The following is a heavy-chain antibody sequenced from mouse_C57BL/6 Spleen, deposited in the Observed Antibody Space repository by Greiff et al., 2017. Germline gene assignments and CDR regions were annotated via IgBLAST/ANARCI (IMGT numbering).Heavy chain of an antibody. CDR3: ARYEYYGSSYLYYYAMDY. CDR1: GYTFTSYW. CDR2: IYPGSGST. Sequence: QVQLQQPGAELVKPGASVKMSCKASGYTFTSYWITWVKQRPGQGLEWIGDIYPGSGSTNYNEKFKSKATLTVDTSSSTAYMQLSSLTSEDSAVYYCARYEYYGSSYLYYYAMDYWGRGTSVTVSS. D-gene: IGHD1-1*01. J-gene: IGHJ4*01. V-gene: IGHV1-55*01.